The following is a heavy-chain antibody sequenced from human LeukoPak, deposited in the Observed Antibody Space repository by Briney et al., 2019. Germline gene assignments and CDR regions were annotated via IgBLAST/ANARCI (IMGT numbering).Heavy chain of an antibody. CDR2: INHSGST. J-gene: IGHJ4*02. CDR3: ARDSPPLYSSGWYGVGPP. V-gene: IGHV4-34*01. Sequence: PSETLSLTCAVYGGSFSGYYWSWIRQPPGKGLEWIGEINHSGSTNYNPSLKSRVTISVDTSKNQFSLKLSSVTAADTAVYYCARDSPPLYSSGWYGVGPPWGQGTLVTVSS. CDR1: GGSFSGYY. D-gene: IGHD6-19*01.